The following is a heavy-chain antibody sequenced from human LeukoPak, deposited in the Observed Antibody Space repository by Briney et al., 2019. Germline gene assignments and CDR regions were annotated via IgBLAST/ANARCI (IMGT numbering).Heavy chain of an antibody. V-gene: IGHV3-20*04. CDR1: GFTFDDYG. Sequence: GGSLRLSCAASGFTFDDYGMSWVRQAPGKGLEWVSGINWNGGSTGYADSVKGRFTISRDNSKNTLYLQMNSLRAEDTAVYYCAKVLPPYYMDVWGKGTTVTISS. CDR2: INWNGGST. CDR3: AKVLPPYYMDV. J-gene: IGHJ6*03.